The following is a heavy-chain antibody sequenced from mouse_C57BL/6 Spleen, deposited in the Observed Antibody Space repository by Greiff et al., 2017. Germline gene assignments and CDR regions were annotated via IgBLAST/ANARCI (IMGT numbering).Heavy chain of an antibody. V-gene: IGHV5-6*01. CDR2: ISSGGSYT. J-gene: IGHJ4*01. CDR1: GFTFSSYG. D-gene: IGHD4-1*01. CDR3: ARHANSYAMDY. Sequence: EVKLMESGGDLVKPGGSLKLSCAASGFTFSSYGMSWVRQTPDKRLEWVATISSGGSYTYYPYSVKGRFTISRDNAKNTLYLQMSSLKSEDTAMYYCARHANSYAMDYWGQGTSVTVSS.